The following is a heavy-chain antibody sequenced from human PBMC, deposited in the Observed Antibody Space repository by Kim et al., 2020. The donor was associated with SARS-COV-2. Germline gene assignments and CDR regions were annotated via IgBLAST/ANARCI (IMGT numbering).Heavy chain of an antibody. CDR2: INPSGGST. J-gene: IGHJ5*02. Sequence: ASVKVSCKASGYTFTSYYMHWVRQAPGQGLEWMGIINPSGGSTSYAQKFQGRVTMTRDTSTSTVYMELSSLRSEDTAVYYCARDGGSLITGDSAGWFDPWGQGTLVTVSS. D-gene: IGHD1-20*01. CDR1: GYTFTSYY. CDR3: ARDGGSLITGDSAGWFDP. V-gene: IGHV1-46*01.